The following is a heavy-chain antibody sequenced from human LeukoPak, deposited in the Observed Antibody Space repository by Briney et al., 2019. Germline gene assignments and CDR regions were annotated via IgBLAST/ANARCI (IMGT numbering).Heavy chain of an antibody. CDR3: ARWYASASAFDP. CDR1: GGSFSGYY. V-gene: IGHV4-34*01. J-gene: IGHJ5*02. Sequence: SETLSLTCAVYGGSFSGYYWNWIRQSPGKGLEWIGEINQSGSTNYNPSLKSRVTIPIDTSQNQFSLRLSSVTAADTAVYYCARWYASASAFDPWGQGTLVTVSS. CDR2: INQSGST. D-gene: IGHD6-13*01.